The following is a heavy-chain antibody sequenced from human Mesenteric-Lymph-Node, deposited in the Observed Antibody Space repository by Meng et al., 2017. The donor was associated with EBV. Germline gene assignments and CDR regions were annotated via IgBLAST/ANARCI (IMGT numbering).Heavy chain of an antibody. CDR2: FDLERDGT. CDR1: GYILIEST. Sequence: QAQVVQSGAVMKRPGASVRVSCKVSGYILIESTMHWLRQAPGKGLEWMGGFDLERDGTVYAQKFQGRVTMTEDTSTDTVYMELSSLRSDDTAVYYCATGGGGAHDYWGQGTLVTASS. D-gene: IGHD3-16*01. CDR3: ATGGGGAHDY. J-gene: IGHJ4*02. V-gene: IGHV1-24*01.